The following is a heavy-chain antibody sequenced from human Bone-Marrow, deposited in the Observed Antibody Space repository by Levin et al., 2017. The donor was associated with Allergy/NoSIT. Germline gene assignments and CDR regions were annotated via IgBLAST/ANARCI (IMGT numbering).Heavy chain of an antibody. Sequence: SETLSLTCTVSGGSVSSGSYYWSWIRQPPGKGLEWIGYIYYSGSTNYNPSLKSRVTISVDTSKNQFSLKLSSVTAADTAVYYCARGVSPDYWGQGTLVTVSS. CDR2: IYYSGST. V-gene: IGHV4-61*01. CDR3: ARGVSPDY. J-gene: IGHJ4*02. CDR1: GGSVSSGSYY. D-gene: IGHD6-13*01.